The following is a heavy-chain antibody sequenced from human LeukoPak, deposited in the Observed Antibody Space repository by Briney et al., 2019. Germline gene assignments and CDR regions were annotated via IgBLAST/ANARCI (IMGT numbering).Heavy chain of an antibody. CDR2: ISGDGGST. CDR1: GFTFDDYA. V-gene: IGHV3-43*02. CDR3: AKDSRYSYYYDSSGLPAV. J-gene: IGHJ4*02. Sequence: GGSLRLSCAASGFTFDDYAMHWVRQAPGKGLEWVSLISGDGGSTYYADSVKGRFTISRDNSKNSLYLQMNSLRTEDTALYYCAKDSRYSYYYDSSGLPAVWGQGTLVTVSS. D-gene: IGHD3-22*01.